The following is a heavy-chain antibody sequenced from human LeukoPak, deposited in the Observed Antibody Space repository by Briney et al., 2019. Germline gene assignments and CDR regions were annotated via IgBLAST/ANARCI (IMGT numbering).Heavy chain of an antibody. D-gene: IGHD2-2*01. CDR1: GYSISSGYY. J-gene: IGHJ4*02. CDR3: ARLPYHCSSSSCNPTGPDY. V-gene: IGHV4-38-2*01. CDR2: IYHSGST. Sequence: NSSETLSLTCAVSGYSISSGYYCGWIRQPPGKGLEGIGNIYHSGSTYYNPSLKSRVTISVDTSKNQFSLKLSSVTAADTAVYYCARLPYHCSSSSCNPTGPDYWGQGTLVTVSS.